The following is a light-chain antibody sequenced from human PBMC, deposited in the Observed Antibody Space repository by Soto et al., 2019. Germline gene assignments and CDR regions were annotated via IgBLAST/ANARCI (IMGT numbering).Light chain of an antibody. V-gene: IGKV3-20*01. CDR2: GAS. J-gene: IGKJ3*01. Sequence: IVLTQSPGTLSFSPGERATLSCRASQSVSSSYLAWYQQKPGQAPRLLIYGASSRATGIPDRFSGSGSGADFTLTISRLEPEDFAVYSCQQYGSSSFGPGTKVEIX. CDR3: QQYGSSS. CDR1: QSVSSSY.